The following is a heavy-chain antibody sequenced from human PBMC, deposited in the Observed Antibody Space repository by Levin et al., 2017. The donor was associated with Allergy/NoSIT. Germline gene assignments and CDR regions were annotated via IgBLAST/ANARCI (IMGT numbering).Heavy chain of an antibody. Sequence: GESLKISCKGSGYSFTSYWIGWVRQMPGKGLEWMGIIYPGDSDTRYSPSFQGQVTISADKSISTAYLQWSSLKASDTAMYYCARYCSGGSCYRYAFDSWGQGTMVTVSS. V-gene: IGHV5-51*01. D-gene: IGHD2-15*01. CDR1: GYSFTSYW. CDR3: ARYCSGGSCYRYAFDS. J-gene: IGHJ3*02. CDR2: IYPGDSDT.